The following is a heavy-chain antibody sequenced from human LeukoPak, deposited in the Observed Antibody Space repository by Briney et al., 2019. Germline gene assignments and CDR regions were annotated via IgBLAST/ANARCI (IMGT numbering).Heavy chain of an antibody. CDR3: ARDYYGSGSFPVRFDS. CDR2: INPNSGGT. J-gene: IGHJ5*01. D-gene: IGHD3-10*01. V-gene: IGHV1-2*02. CDR1: GYTFTGYY. Sequence: ASVKVSCKASGYTFTGYYMHWVRQAPGQGLEWMGWINPNSGGTNYAQKFQGRVTMTRDTSISTAYMELSRLRSDDTAVYYCARDYYGSGSFPVRFDSWGQGTLVTVSS.